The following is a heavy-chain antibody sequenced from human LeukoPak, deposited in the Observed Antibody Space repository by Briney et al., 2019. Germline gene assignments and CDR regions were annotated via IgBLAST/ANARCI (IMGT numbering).Heavy chain of an antibody. J-gene: IGHJ4*02. Sequence: GASVKVSCKASEHSYSNYNINSVRQATGHRLEGMAWMNPKSGNTGYARKFQGRVTITRNTSISTAYMDLSSLTSEDTAVYYCARGKGWLSPLDFWGQGTQVIVPS. D-gene: IGHD6-19*01. CDR1: EHSYSNYN. V-gene: IGHV1-8*03. CDR3: ARGKGWLSPLDF. CDR2: MNPKSGNT.